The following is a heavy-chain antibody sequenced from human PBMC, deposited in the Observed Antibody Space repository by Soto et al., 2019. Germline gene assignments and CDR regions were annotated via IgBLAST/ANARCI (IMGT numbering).Heavy chain of an antibody. CDR3: AKSQPILLMVYATPPLYFDY. Sequence: QVQLVESGGGVVQPGRSLRLSCAASGFTFSSYGMHWVRQAPGKGLEWVAVISYDGSNKYYADSVKGRFTISRDNSKNTLYLQMNSLRAEDTAVYYCAKSQPILLMVYATPPLYFDYWGQGTLVTVSS. V-gene: IGHV3-30*18. CDR1: GFTFSSYG. J-gene: IGHJ4*02. D-gene: IGHD2-8*01. CDR2: ISYDGSNK.